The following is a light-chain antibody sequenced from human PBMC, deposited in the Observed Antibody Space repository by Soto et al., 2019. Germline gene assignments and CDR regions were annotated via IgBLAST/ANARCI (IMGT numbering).Light chain of an antibody. Sequence: EIVLTQSPATLSLSPGERATLSCRASQSVSSYLAWYQQKPGQAPRLLIYDASNRATGIPARFSGSGSGTDFTLPISSLEPEDFAVYYCQQRSNWPRAWTFGQGTKVEIK. J-gene: IGKJ1*01. CDR3: QQRSNWPRAWT. CDR1: QSVSSY. V-gene: IGKV3-11*01. CDR2: DAS.